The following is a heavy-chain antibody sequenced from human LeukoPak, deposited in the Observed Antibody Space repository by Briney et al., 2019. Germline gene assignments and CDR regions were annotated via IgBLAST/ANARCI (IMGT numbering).Heavy chain of an antibody. CDR1: GFTFSSYW. D-gene: IGHD4-17*01. CDR2: IKRDGSEK. CDR3: ARGYGDSIHFDY. V-gene: IGHV3-7*04. Sequence: GGSLRLSCAASGFTFSSYWMSWVRQAPGKGLEWVANIKRDGSEKYYVDSVKGRFTISRDNAKNSLYLQMNSPRAEEAAVYYCARGYGDSIHFDYWGQGTLVTVSS. J-gene: IGHJ4*02.